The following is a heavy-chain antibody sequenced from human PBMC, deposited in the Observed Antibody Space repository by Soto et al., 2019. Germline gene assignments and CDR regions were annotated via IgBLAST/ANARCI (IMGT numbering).Heavy chain of an antibody. CDR1: GFSLNTDGEG. V-gene: IGHV2-5*02. CDR3: AHSRNLITEDAQVGDFDY. CDR2: IYWDADE. D-gene: IGHD3-10*01. Sequence: QITLKESGPTQVKPTQTLTLTCSFSGFSLNTDGEGVGWVRQPPGEALEWLALIYWDADERYSPSLKTRLTIIKEPSKNQVVLIMTNMEPVDTATYYCAHSRNLITEDAQVGDFDYWGQGTLVTVSS. J-gene: IGHJ4*02.